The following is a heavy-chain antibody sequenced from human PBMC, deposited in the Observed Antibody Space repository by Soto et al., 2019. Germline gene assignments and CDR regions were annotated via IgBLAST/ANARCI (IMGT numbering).Heavy chain of an antibody. J-gene: IGHJ5*02. D-gene: IGHD3-22*01. Sequence: QVSCPASRRTFDNDVITCVRQANAQGLEWVGRIIPIFGTTNYAQNLQGRVTISADKSTLTSYMELHSLTSDDTALYYCARDRTDSGYYTNWLDPWGEGTQVKVSS. CDR1: RRTFDNDV. CDR2: IIPIFGTT. CDR3: ARDRTDSGYYTNWLDP. V-gene: IGHV1-69*06.